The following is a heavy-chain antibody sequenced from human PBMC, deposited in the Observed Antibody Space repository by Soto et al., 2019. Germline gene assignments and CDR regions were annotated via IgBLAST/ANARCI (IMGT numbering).Heavy chain of an antibody. CDR1: GFIFSSFW. V-gene: IGHV3-74*03. Sequence: GGSLRLSCAASGFIFSSFWIQWVRQVPGKGLEWVSRINTDGSITTYADSVKGRFTISRDNAKNTVFLQMNSLRAEDTAVYYCARGGSFRFDYWGQGALVTVSS. CDR3: ARGGSFRFDY. D-gene: IGHD1-26*01. CDR2: INTDGSIT. J-gene: IGHJ4*02.